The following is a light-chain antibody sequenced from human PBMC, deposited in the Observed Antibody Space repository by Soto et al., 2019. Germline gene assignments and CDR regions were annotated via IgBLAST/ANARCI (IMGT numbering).Light chain of an antibody. V-gene: IGLV2-14*01. CDR3: SSYTSSSTWV. CDR2: DVS. Sequence: QSVLTQPASVSGSPGQSITISCTGTSSDVGGYNYVAWYHQQPGKAPKLMIYDVSNRPSGVSNRFSGSKSGNTASLTISGLEAEEEADYYCSSYTSSSTWVFGGGTKLTVL. J-gene: IGLJ3*02. CDR1: SSDVGGYNY.